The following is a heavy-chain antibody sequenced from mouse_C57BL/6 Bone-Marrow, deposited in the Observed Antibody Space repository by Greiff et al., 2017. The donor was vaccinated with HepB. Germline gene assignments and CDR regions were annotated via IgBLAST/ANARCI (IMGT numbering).Heavy chain of an antibody. J-gene: IGHJ2*01. CDR2: IDPSDSYT. V-gene: IGHV1-69*01. Sequence: QVQLQQSGAELVMPGASVKLSCKASGYTFTSYWMHWVKHRPGQGLEWIGEIDPSDSYTNYNQKFKGKSTLTVDKSSSTAYMQLSSLTSEDSAVYYCATTMVTTLFFDYWGQGTTLTVSS. CDR3: ATTMVTTLFFDY. D-gene: IGHD2-2*01. CDR1: GYTFTSYW.